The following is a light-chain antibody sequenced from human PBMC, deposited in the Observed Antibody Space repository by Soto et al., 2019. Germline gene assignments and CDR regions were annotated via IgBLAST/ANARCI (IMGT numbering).Light chain of an antibody. J-gene: IGKJ4*01. V-gene: IGKV2-28*01. CDR2: LGS. CDR1: QSLLESNGYNY. Sequence: EIVMTQSPLSLPVTPGETASMSCRSSQSLLESNGYNYLDWYLQKPGQSPQLLIYLGSNRAFGVSDRVSGSRSGRDLTLTISRVEAEDVGIYYGMQNLQAPLAFGVDTKVEIK. CDR3: MQNLQAPLA.